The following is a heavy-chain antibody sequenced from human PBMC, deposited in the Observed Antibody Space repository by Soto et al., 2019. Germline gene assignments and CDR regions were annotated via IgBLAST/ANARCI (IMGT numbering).Heavy chain of an antibody. V-gene: IGHV4-30-4*01. J-gene: IGHJ4*02. CDR3: ARVSNEYGGNGAFDY. CDR2: IYYSGST. Sequence: PSETLSLTCTVSGGSISSGDYYWSWIRQPPGKGLEWIGYIYYSGSTYYNPSLKSRVTISVDTSKNQFSLKLSSVTAADTAVYYCARVSNEYGGNGAFDYWGLGTLVTVSS. D-gene: IGHD4-17*01. CDR1: GGSISSGDYY.